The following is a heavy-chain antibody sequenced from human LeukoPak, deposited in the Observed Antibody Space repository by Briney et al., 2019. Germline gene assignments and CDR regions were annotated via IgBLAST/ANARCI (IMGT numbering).Heavy chain of an antibody. J-gene: IGHJ3*02. D-gene: IGHD6-25*01. CDR2: ISSSTYYI. CDR3: VRIRAAAAEGAFDI. Sequence: GGSLRLSCAASGFTFRTYAMNWVRQAPGKGLEWVSAISSSTYYIYYADSVKGRFTLSRDNAKNSLYLQMNSLRADDSAVYYCVRIRAAAAEGAFDIWGQGTMVTVSS. V-gene: IGHV3-21*01. CDR1: GFTFRTYA.